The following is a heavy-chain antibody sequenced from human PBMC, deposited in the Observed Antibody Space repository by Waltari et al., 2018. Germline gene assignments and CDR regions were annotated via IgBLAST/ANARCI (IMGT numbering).Heavy chain of an antibody. D-gene: IGHD2-8*01. Sequence: EVQLVECGGGLVEPGGSLRISYTASALPFTDICTHGGRQAPGKGLEWLSHISPNAGDTQYADSVQGRFTVSRDNAKNTLYLQMINLKAEDTAVYYCSRAACTTFCPGWFDPWGQGTLVAVSS. CDR1: ALPFTDIC. CDR2: ISPNAGDT. J-gene: IGHJ5*02. CDR3: SRAACTTFCPGWFDP. V-gene: IGHV3-74*03.